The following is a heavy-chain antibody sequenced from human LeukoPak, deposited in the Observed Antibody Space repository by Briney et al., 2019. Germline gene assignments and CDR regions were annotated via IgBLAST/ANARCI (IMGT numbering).Heavy chain of an antibody. CDR2: IYYSGST. V-gene: IGHV4-39*01. J-gene: IGHJ5*02. CDR3: ARLHRGSSSWYGGGNWFDP. D-gene: IGHD6-13*01. Sequence: SETLSLTCTVSGDSISSSRSYWGWIRQPPGKGLEWIGSIYYSGSTYYNPSLKSRVTISVDTSKNQFSLKLSSVTAADTAVYYCARLHRGSSSWYGGGNWFDPWGQGTLVTVSS. CDR1: GDSISSSRSY.